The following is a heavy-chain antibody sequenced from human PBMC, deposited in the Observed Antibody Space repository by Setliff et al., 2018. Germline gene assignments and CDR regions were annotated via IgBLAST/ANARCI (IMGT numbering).Heavy chain of an antibody. J-gene: IGHJ4*02. CDR1: GFTFSSYD. CDR2: IGTAGDT. CDR3: TRVEAAWELLPGALHGPRFDY. V-gene: IGHV3-13*01. D-gene: IGHD1-26*01. Sequence: GGSLRLSCAASGFTFSSYDMHWVRQATGKGLEWVSAIGTAGDTYYPGSVKGRFTISREKAKNSLYLQMNSLRGEDTAVYHCTRVEAAWELLPGALHGPRFDYWGQGTLVTVSS.